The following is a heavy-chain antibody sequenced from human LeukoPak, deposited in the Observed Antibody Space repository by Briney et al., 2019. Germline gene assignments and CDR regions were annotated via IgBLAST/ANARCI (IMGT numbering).Heavy chain of an antibody. CDR3: ATASNYYDFWSGYSVLGDY. V-gene: IGHV1-24*01. CDR1: GYTLTELS. Sequence: ASVRVSCKVSGYTLTELSMHWVRQAPGKGLEWMGGFDPEDGETIYAQKFQGRVTMTEDTSTDTAYMELSSLRSEDTAVYYCATASNYYDFWSGYSVLGDYWGQGTLVTVSS. CDR2: FDPEDGET. J-gene: IGHJ4*02. D-gene: IGHD3-3*01.